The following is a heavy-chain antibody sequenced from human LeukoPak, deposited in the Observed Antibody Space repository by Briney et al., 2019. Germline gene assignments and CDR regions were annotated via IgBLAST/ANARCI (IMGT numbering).Heavy chain of an antibody. Sequence: SAKLSCKASGGTFSSYAISWVRQAPGQGLEWMGGIIPIFGTANYAQKFQGRVPVTADESTSTAYMELSSLRSEDTAVYYCARELFGGSRDAFDIWGQGTMVTVSS. D-gene: IGHD1-26*01. V-gene: IGHV1-69*01. CDR3: ARELFGGSRDAFDI. J-gene: IGHJ3*02. CDR2: IIPIFGTA. CDR1: GGTFSSYA.